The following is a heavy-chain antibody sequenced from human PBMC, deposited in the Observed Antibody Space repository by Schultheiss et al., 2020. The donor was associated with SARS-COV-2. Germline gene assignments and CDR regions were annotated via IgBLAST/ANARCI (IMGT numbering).Heavy chain of an antibody. CDR2: INPNSGGT. D-gene: IGHD3-10*01. V-gene: IGHV1-2*06. Sequence: ASVKVSCKASGYTFTGYYMHWVRQAPGQGLEWMGRINPNSGGTNYAQKFQGRVTMTRDTSISTAYMELSRLRSDDTAVYYCARDGSHYGWGTLYYYYGMDVWGQGTTVTVSS. CDR3: ARDGSHYGWGTLYYYYGMDV. J-gene: IGHJ6*02. CDR1: GYTFTGYY.